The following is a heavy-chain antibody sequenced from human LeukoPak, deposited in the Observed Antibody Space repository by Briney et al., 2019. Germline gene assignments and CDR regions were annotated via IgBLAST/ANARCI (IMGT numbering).Heavy chain of an antibody. J-gene: IGHJ3*02. CDR1: GFTLSRFV. CDR3: AKGTVANRAFTI. Sequence: GGSLRLSCAASGFTLSRFVMTCVRQAPGMGLEWVSSISGSGGSTYYADSVKGRFTISRDNSKNTLLLQMNSLRVEDTAIYFCAKGTVANRAFTIWVLVTMVTVSS. D-gene: IGHD1-14*01. V-gene: IGHV3-23*01. CDR2: ISGSGGST.